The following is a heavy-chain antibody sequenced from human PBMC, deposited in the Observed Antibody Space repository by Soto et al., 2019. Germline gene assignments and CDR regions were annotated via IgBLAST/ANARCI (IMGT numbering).Heavy chain of an antibody. CDR2: INPSGGST. Sequence: VASVKVSCKASGYTFTSYYMHWVRQAPGQGLEWMGIINPSGGSTSYAQKFQGRVTMTRDTSTSTVYMELSSLRSEDTAVYYCARVSAVAVAVGYDFDYWGQGTLVTVSS. CDR3: ARVSAVAVAVGYDFDY. J-gene: IGHJ4*02. V-gene: IGHV1-46*01. CDR1: GYTFTSYY. D-gene: IGHD6-19*01.